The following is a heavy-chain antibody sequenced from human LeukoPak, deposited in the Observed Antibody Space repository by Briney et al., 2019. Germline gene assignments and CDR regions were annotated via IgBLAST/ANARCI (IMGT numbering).Heavy chain of an antibody. Sequence: SVKVSCKASGGTFSSYAISWVRQAPGQGLEWMGGIIPIFGTANYAQKFQGRVTITADKSTSTAYMELSSLRSEDTAVYYCARDRSGSSPHHYYYYMDVWGKGTTVTVSS. CDR2: IIPIFGTA. CDR3: ARDRSGSSPHHYYYYMDV. CDR1: GGTFSSYA. V-gene: IGHV1-69*06. D-gene: IGHD6-6*01. J-gene: IGHJ6*03.